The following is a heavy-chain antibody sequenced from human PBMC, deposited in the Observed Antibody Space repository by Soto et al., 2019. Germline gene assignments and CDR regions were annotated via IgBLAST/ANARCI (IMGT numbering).Heavy chain of an antibody. CDR1: GFTFSTYW. V-gene: IGHV3-7*01. CDR2: INRDGSEK. J-gene: IGHJ4*02. CDR3: ASSGSYAPDFDN. Sequence: EAQLVESGGGLVQPGGSLRLSCAASGFTFSTYWMTWVRQAPGKGLEWVANINRDGSEKNFVDSVKGRFIISRDNTKNSVHLQMNSLRVEDTAVYYCASSGSYAPDFDNWGQGTLVTVSS. D-gene: IGHD1-26*01.